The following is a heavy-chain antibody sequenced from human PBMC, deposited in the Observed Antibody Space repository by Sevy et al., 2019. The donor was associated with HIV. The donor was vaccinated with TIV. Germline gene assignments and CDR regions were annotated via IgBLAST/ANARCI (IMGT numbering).Heavy chain of an antibody. J-gene: IGHJ4*02. CDR3: ARDRGYSYVDY. V-gene: IGHV3-7*01. Sequence: GSLRLSCAASGFTFSSYWMSWVRQAPGKGLEWVANIEQHGSDKYYVDSVKGRFTISRDNAKNSLYLQMSSLRAEDTAVYYCARDRGYSYVDYWGQGTLVTVSS. D-gene: IGHD5-18*01. CDR1: GFTFSSYW. CDR2: IEQHGSDK.